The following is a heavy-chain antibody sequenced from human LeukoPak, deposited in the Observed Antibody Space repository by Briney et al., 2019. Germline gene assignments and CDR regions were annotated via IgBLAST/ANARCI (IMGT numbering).Heavy chain of an antibody. Sequence: GGSLRLSCAASGFTFSSYAMSWVRQGPGKGLEWVSAISGSGGSTYYADSVKGRFTISRDNSKNTLYLQMGSLRAEDTAVCYCAKDRMGSSFFDFWGQGTLVTVSS. V-gene: IGHV3-23*01. CDR3: AKDRMGSSFFDF. J-gene: IGHJ4*02. CDR2: ISGSGGST. D-gene: IGHD2-15*01. CDR1: GFTFSSYA.